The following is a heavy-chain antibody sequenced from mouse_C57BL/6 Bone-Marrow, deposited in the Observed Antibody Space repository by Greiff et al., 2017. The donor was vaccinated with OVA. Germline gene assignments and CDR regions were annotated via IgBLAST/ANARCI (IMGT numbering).Heavy chain of an antibody. D-gene: IGHD2-3*01. J-gene: IGHJ4*01. V-gene: IGHV2-9-1*01. Sequence: QVQLKESGPGLVAPSQSLSISCTVSGFSLTSYAISWVRQPPGKGLEWLGVIWTGGGTNYNSALKSRLCLSTDNSKSQIFLKMNSLRTDDTDRNYCARNLDDGAYYYAMDYWGQGTSVTVSS. CDR3: ARNLDDGAYYYAMDY. CDR1: GFSLTSYA. CDR2: IWTGGGT.